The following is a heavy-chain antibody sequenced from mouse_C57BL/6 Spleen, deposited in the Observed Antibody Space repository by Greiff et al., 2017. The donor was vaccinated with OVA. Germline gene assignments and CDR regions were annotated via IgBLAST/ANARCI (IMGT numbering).Heavy chain of an antibody. J-gene: IGHJ4*01. Sequence: VQLQQPGAELVMPGASVKLSCKASGYTFTSYWMHWVKQRPGQGLEWIGEIDPSDSYTNYNQKFQGKSTLTVDKSSSTAYMQLSSLTSEDSAVYYCARTYYSNYGIYYYAMDYWGQGTSVTVSS. CDR2: IDPSDSYT. CDR3: ARTYYSNYGIYYYAMDY. V-gene: IGHV1-69*01. D-gene: IGHD2-5*01. CDR1: GYTFTSYW.